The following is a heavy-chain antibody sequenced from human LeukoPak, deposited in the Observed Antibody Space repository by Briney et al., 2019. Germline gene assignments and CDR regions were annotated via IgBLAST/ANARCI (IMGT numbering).Heavy chain of an antibody. CDR1: GGSISSYY. D-gene: IGHD1-1*01. CDR3: ATNEVAFDI. V-gene: IGHV4-34*01. Sequence: PSETLSLTCTVSGGSISSYYWSWIRQPPGKGLEWIGEINHSGSTNYNPSLKSRVTISVDTSKNQFSLKLSSVTAADTAVYYCATNEVAFDIWGQGTMVTVSS. CDR2: INHSGST. J-gene: IGHJ3*02.